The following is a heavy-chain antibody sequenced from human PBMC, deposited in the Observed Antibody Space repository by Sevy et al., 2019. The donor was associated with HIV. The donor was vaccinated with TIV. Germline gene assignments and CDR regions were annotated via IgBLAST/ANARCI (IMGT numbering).Heavy chain of an antibody. J-gene: IGHJ5*02. CDR3: ARSITGTTPYNWLDP. D-gene: IGHD1-7*01. Sequence: ASVKVSCKASGYTFTRYGISWVRQAPGQGLEWMGWISAYNGKTNYAQKLQGRVTMTTDTSTSTAYMELRSLRSDDTAVYYCARSITGTTPYNWLDPWGQGTLVTVSS. CDR2: ISAYNGKT. CDR1: GYTFTRYG. V-gene: IGHV1-18*01.